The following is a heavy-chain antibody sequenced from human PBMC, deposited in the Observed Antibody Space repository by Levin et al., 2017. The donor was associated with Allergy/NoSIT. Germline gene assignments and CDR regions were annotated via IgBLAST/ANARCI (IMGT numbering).Heavy chain of an antibody. CDR1: GFTFSNAW. CDR3: TTDMLGSFDY. Sequence: GGSLRLSCAASGFTFSNAWMSWVRQAPGKGLEWVGRIKSKTDDGTTDYAAPVKGRFTISRDDSKNTLYLQMNSLKTEDTAVYYCTTDMLGSFDYWGQGTLVTVSS. CDR2: IKSKTDDGTT. J-gene: IGHJ4*02. D-gene: IGHD2-8*01. V-gene: IGHV3-15*01.